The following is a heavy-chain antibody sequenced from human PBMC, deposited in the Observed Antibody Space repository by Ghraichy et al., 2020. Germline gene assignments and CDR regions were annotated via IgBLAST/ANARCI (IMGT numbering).Heavy chain of an antibody. D-gene: IGHD5-18*01. CDR2: ISYDGSNK. V-gene: IGHV3-30*04. CDR3: ARVQQLWLFGPAYYYGMDV. Sequence: GGSLRLSCAASGFTFSSYAMHWVRQAPGKGLEWVAVISYDGSNKYYADSVKGRFTISRDNSKNTLYLQMNSLRAEDTAVYYCARVQQLWLFGPAYYYGMDVWGQGTTVTVSS. CDR1: GFTFSSYA. J-gene: IGHJ6*02.